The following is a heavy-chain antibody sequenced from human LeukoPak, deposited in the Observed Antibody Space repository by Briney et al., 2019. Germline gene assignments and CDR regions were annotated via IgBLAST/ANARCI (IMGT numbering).Heavy chain of an antibody. CDR2: INPNSGGT. CDR3: ARVAARDYYYGMDV. Sequence: ASVKVSCKASGYTFTGYYIHWVRQAPGQGLEWMGWINPNSGGTNYAQKFQGRITMTRDTSISTAYMELSRLTSDDTAVYYCARVAARDYYYGMDVWGQGTTVTVSS. CDR1: GYTFTGYY. J-gene: IGHJ6*02. D-gene: IGHD2-15*01. V-gene: IGHV1-2*02.